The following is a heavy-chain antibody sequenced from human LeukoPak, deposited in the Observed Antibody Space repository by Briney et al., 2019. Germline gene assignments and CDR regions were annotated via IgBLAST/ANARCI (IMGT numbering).Heavy chain of an antibody. V-gene: IGHV5-10-1*01. CDR1: VYSFTNYW. Sequence: GESLKISCKGSVYSFTNYWITWGRQMPGKGLEWMGRIDPSDSSTNYSPSFQGHVTISADRSISAAYLQWSSLQASDTAMYYCARLKYYGSGSYYFAYWGQGTLVTVSS. CDR2: IDPSDSST. J-gene: IGHJ4*02. CDR3: ARLKYYGSGSYYFAY. D-gene: IGHD3-10*01.